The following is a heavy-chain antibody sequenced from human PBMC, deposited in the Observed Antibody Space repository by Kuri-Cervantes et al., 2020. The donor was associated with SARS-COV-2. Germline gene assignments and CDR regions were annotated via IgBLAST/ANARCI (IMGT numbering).Heavy chain of an antibody. D-gene: IGHD4-23*01. V-gene: IGHV3-23*01. CDR2: ISGSGGST. J-gene: IGHJ6*03. CDR3: AKDGSVTKVARTTYYYYHYMDV. CDR1: GFTFSSYA. Sequence: GESLKISCAASGFTFSSYAMSWVRQAPGKGLEWVSAISGSGGSTYYADSVKGRFTISRDNSKYALYLQMNSLSAADTAVYYCAKDGSVTKVARTTYYYYHYMDVWGKGTVVTVSS.